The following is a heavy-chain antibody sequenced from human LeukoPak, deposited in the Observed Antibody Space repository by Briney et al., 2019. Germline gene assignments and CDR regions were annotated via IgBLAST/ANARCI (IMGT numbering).Heavy chain of an antibody. Sequence: GGSLRLSCAASGFTFSSYAMSWVRQAPGKGLEWVSAISGSGGSTYYADSVKGRFTISRDNSKNTLYLQMNSLRAEDTAVYYCARASGWYYYYYMDVWGKGTTGTVSS. V-gene: IGHV3-23*01. CDR2: ISGSGGST. J-gene: IGHJ6*03. CDR1: GFTFSSYA. CDR3: ARASGWYYYYYMDV. D-gene: IGHD6-19*01.